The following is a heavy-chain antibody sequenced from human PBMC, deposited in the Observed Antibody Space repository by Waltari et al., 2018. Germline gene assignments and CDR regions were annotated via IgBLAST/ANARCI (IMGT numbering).Heavy chain of an antibody. D-gene: IGHD2-15*01. Sequence: QLQLQESGPGLVKPSGTLSLTCAVSGDSVSSTYWWSWVRQSQKKGLEWIGQVHGTGKTNYNPSFASRVTISLDTYNNQFSLKMTSATAADTAVYYCARDRGRGPYLDSWGPGILVTVSP. CDR3: ARDRGRGPYLDS. J-gene: IGHJ4*02. V-gene: IGHV4-4*02. CDR1: GDSVSSTYW. CDR2: VHGTGKT.